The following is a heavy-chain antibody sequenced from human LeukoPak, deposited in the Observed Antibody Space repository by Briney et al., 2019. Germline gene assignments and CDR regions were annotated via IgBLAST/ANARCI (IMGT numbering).Heavy chain of an antibody. J-gene: IGHJ5*02. V-gene: IGHV3-66*01. CDR3: ARDLYSSGP. Sequence: PGGSLRLSCAASGFIVSSRHMSWVRQAPGKGLEWVSVIYSGGGTNYADSVKGRFTISRDNSKNTLYLQLNSLRAEDTAVYYCARDLYSSGPWGRGTLVTVSS. D-gene: IGHD3-22*01. CDR1: GFIVSSRH. CDR2: IYSGGGT.